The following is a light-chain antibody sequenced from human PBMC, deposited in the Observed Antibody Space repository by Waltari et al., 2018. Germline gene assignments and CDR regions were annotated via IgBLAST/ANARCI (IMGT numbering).Light chain of an antibody. CDR3: QTWGTGIRV. CDR2: VNNDGSH. Sequence: QLVLTQSPSASASLGASVKFTCTLSSGHSNNAIPMHQQQTQKGPRYLMKVNNDGSHSKGDGIPDRFSGSASGAQRYLTISSLQSEDEADYYCQTWGTGIRVFGGGTKLTVL. V-gene: IGLV4-69*01. J-gene: IGLJ2*01. CDR1: SGHSNNA.